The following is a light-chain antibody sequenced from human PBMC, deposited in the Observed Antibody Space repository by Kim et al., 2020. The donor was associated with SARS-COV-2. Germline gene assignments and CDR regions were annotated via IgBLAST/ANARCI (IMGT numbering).Light chain of an antibody. V-gene: IGKV1-27*01. Sequence: AAVGDRVTITCRASQDIKNYLAWYRQKPGKVPEVLIYAASILQSGVPSRISGSGSGTDFTLTINSLQPEDVATYYCQKYNSAPWTFGQGTKVEIK. CDR2: AAS. J-gene: IGKJ1*01. CDR1: QDIKNY. CDR3: QKYNSAPWT.